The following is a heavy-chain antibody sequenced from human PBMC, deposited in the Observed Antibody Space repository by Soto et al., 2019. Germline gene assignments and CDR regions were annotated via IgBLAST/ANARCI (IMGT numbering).Heavy chain of an antibody. CDR1: GYTFTSYG. D-gene: IGHD7-27*01. CDR2: ISPYTGNR. CDR3: ARDETGDSYYYYYGMDV. Sequence: QIQLEQSGAEVKTPGASVKVSCKASGYTFTSYGISWVRQAPGQGLEWVGWISPYTGNRNYTESLQGRVTMTTDTSTSTAYMELKSLTSDDTAVYYCARDETGDSYYYYYGMDVWGQGTTVTVSS. V-gene: IGHV1-18*01. J-gene: IGHJ6*02.